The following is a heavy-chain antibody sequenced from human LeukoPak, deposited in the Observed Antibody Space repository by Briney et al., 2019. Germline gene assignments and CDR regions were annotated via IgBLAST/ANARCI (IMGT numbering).Heavy chain of an antibody. CDR2: INPNSGGT. J-gene: IGHJ4*02. Sequence: VALVKVSCKASGYTFTGYYMHWVRQAPGQGLEWMGWINPNSGGTNYAQKFQGRVTMTRDTSINIAYMEVSRLRSDDTAVYYCATDGLSIAVAGKGDYFDYWGQGTLVTVSS. D-gene: IGHD6-13*01. V-gene: IGHV1-2*02. CDR3: ATDGLSIAVAGKGDYFDY. CDR1: GYTFTGYY.